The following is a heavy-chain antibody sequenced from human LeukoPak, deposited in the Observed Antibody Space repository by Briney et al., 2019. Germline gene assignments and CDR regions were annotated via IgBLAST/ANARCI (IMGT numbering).Heavy chain of an antibody. CDR3: ASPYSSSWYPPDAFDI. CDR1: GYTFTSYD. Sequence: SVKVSCKASGYTFTSYDINWVRQATGQGLEWMGGIIPIFGTANYAQKFQGRVTITTDESTSTAYMELSSLRSEDTAVYYCASPYSSSWYPPDAFDIWGQGTMVTVSS. V-gene: IGHV1-69*05. J-gene: IGHJ3*02. D-gene: IGHD6-13*01. CDR2: IIPIFGTA.